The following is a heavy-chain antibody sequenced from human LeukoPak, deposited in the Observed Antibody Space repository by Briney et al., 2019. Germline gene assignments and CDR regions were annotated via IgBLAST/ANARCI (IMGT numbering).Heavy chain of an antibody. V-gene: IGHV1-18*01. CDR1: GYTCTSYG. D-gene: IGHD2-21*02. CDR2: ISAYNGNT. J-gene: IGHJ4*02. CDR3: ARDSRPFVVVTATPDY. Sequence: GASVKVSCKASGYTCTSYGISWVRQAPGQGLEWMGWISAYNGNTNYAQKLQGRVTMTTDTTTGTAYMELRSLRSDDTAVYYCARDSRPFVVVTATPDYWGQGTLVTVSS.